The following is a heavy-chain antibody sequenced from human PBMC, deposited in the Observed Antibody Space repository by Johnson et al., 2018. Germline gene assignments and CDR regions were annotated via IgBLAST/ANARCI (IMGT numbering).Heavy chain of an antibody. J-gene: IGHJ1*01. CDR1: GGSFSDYY. D-gene: IGHD6-13*01. V-gene: IGHV4-34*01. CDR2: IDHSGST. Sequence: QVQLQQWGAGLLKPSETLSLICAVSGGSFSDYYWSWIRQSPGKGLEWIGEIDHSGSTNHNPSLQSRVTISVDTSKNQCSLNVTSVTAADTAVYYCARGWYPRGYWGQGTLVTVSS. CDR3: ARGWYPRGY.